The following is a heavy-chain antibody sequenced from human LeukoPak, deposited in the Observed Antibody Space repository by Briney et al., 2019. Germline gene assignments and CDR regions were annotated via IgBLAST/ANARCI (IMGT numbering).Heavy chain of an antibody. CDR1: GYTLTELS. Sequence: ASVKVSCKVSGYTLTELSMHWVRQAPGKGLEWMGGFDPEDGETIYAQKFQGRVTMTEDTSTDTAYMELSNLRSEDTAVYYCASAIQLNDAFDIWGQGTMVTVSS. V-gene: IGHV1-24*01. CDR2: FDPEDGET. J-gene: IGHJ3*02. CDR3: ASAIQLNDAFDI. D-gene: IGHD2-2*01.